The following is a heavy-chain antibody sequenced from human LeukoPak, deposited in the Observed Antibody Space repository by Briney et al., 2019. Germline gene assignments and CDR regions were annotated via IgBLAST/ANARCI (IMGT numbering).Heavy chain of an antibody. V-gene: IGHV3-7*01. J-gene: IGHJ4*02. CDR2: IKQDGSEK. CDR3: ARGYDFWTCPFDY. Sequence: GGSLRLSCVASGFTFSSYWMSWVRQAPGKGLEWVANIKQDGSEKYYVDSVKGRFTISRDDAKNSLYLQMNSLRAEDTAVYYCARGYDFWTCPFDYWGQGTLVTVSS. D-gene: IGHD3-3*01. CDR1: GFTFSSYW.